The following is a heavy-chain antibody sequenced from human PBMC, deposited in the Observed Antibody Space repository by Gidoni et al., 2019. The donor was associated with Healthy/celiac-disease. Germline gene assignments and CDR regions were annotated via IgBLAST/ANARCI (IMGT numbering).Heavy chain of an antibody. V-gene: IGHV4-34*01. Sequence: QVQLQQWGAGLLKPSETLSLTCAVYGGSFSGYYWSWLRQPPGKGLEWIGEINHSGSTNYNPSLKSRVTISVDTSKNQFSLKLSSVNAADTAVYYCARVGVVGATTQLLVLGYYGMDVWGQGTTVTVSS. J-gene: IGHJ6*02. D-gene: IGHD1-26*01. CDR2: INHSGST. CDR1: GGSFSGYY. CDR3: ARVGVVGATTQLLVLGYYGMDV.